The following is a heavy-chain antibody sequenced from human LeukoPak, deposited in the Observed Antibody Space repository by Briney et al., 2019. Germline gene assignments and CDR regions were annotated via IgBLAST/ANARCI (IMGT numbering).Heavy chain of an antibody. D-gene: IGHD1-26*01. J-gene: IGHJ6*02. V-gene: IGHV1-18*01. Sequence: ASVKVSCKASGGTFSSYAISWVRQAPGQGLEWMGWISAYNGNTNYAQKLQGRVTMTTDTSTSTAYMELRRLRSDDTAVYYCARDQTSLHYYYYGMDVWGQGTTVTVSS. CDR2: ISAYNGNT. CDR1: GGTFSSYA. CDR3: ARDQTSLHYYYYGMDV.